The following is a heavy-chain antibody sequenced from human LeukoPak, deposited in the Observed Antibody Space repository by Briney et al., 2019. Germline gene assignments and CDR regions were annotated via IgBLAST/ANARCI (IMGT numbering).Heavy chain of an antibody. J-gene: IGHJ3*02. Sequence: PSETLSLTCTVSGGSISSSSYYWGWIRQPPGKGLEWIGSIYYSGSTYYNPSLKSRITISVDTSKNQFSLKLSSVTAADTAVYYCARPTDGYDFSYAFDIWGQGTMVTVPS. CDR1: GGSISSSSYY. V-gene: IGHV4-39*01. D-gene: IGHD5-12*01. CDR3: ARPTDGYDFSYAFDI. CDR2: IYYSGST.